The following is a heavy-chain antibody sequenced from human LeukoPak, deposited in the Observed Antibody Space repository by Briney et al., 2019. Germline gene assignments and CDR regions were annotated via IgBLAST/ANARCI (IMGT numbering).Heavy chain of an antibody. D-gene: IGHD5-12*01. CDR1: GGSISSYY. CDR2: IFYSGSA. Sequence: PSETLSLTCTVSGGSISSYYWSWIRQSPGRGLEWIGYIFYSGSASYNPSLKSRVTISIDTSKNQFSLKLSSVTAADTAVYYCASIGYDPDYWGQGILVTVSS. V-gene: IGHV4-59*08. CDR3: ASIGYDPDY. J-gene: IGHJ4*02.